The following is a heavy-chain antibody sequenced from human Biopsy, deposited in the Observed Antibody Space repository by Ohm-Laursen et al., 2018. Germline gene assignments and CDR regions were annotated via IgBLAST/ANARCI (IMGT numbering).Heavy chain of an antibody. D-gene: IGHD3-9*01. J-gene: IGHJ1*01. V-gene: IGHV1-69*06. CDR2: NIPILGTG. Sequence: SSVKVSCKAPGGTFSNYGVNWVRQAPGQGLEWLGGNIPILGTGNYAQKFQDRVTVAADTSTSTATMELRSLRSDDTAVYYCATKLTGYFHHWGQGTPVTVSS. CDR3: ATKLTGYFHH. CDR1: GGTFSNYG.